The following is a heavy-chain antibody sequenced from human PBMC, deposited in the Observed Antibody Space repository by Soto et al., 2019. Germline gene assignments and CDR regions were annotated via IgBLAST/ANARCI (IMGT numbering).Heavy chain of an antibody. J-gene: IGHJ4*02. CDR1: GGSISSYY. Sequence: QVQLQESGPGLVKPSETLSLTCTVSGGSISSYYWSWIRQPPGKGLEWIGYIYYSGSTNYNPSLTSRVTISVDTSKNQFSLKLSSVTAADTAVYYCARGSNLAVAGNWVYWGQGTLVTVSS. CDR2: IYYSGST. D-gene: IGHD6-19*01. V-gene: IGHV4-59*01. CDR3: ARGSNLAVAGNWVY.